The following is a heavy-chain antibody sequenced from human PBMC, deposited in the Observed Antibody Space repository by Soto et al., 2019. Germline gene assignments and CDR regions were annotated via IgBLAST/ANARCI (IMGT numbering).Heavy chain of an antibody. J-gene: IGHJ4*02. CDR2: IYYSGST. CDR3: ARLKQQLVDY. D-gene: IGHD6-13*01. CDR1: GGSISSSSYY. V-gene: IGHV4-39*01. Sequence: TSETLSLTCTVSGGSISSSSYYWGWIRQPPGKGLEWIGSIYYSGSTYYNPSLKSRVTISVDTSKNQFSLKLSSVTAADTAVYYCARLKQQLVDYWGQGTLVTVSS.